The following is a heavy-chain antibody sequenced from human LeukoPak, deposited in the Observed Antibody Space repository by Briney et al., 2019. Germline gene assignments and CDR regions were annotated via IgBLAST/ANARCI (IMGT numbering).Heavy chain of an antibody. Sequence: GASVKVSCKASGYTFTSYGISWVRQAPGQGLEWMGWISAYNGNTNYAQKLQGRVTMTTDTSTSTAYMELRSLRSDDTAVYYCARVTPAQSITMIVVVMPDYWGQGTLVTVSS. D-gene: IGHD3-22*01. CDR3: ARVTPAQSITMIVVVMPDY. J-gene: IGHJ4*02. CDR1: GYTFTSYG. CDR2: ISAYNGNT. V-gene: IGHV1-18*01.